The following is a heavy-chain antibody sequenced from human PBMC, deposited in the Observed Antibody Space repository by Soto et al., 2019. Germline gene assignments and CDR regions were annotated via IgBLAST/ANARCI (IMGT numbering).Heavy chain of an antibody. V-gene: IGHV3-30*18. Sequence: QVQLVESGGGVVQPGRSLRLSCAASGFTFSSYGMHWVRQAPGKGLEWVAVISYDGSNKYYADSVKGRFTISRDNSKNTLYLQMNSLRAEDTAVYYWAKDFTAGIVVVTATLSDYWGQGTLVTVSS. CDR3: AKDFTAGIVVVTATLSDY. CDR1: GFTFSSYG. J-gene: IGHJ4*02. CDR2: ISYDGSNK. D-gene: IGHD2-21*02.